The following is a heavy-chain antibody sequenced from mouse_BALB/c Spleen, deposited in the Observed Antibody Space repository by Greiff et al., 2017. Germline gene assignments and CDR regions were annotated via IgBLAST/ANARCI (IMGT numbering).Heavy chain of an antibody. V-gene: IGHV1S81*02. CDR2: INPSNGGT. J-gene: IGHJ4*01. Sequence: QVQLQQPGAELVKPGASVKLSCKASGYTFTSYYMYWVKQRPGQGLEWIGGINPSNGGTNFNEKFKSKATLTVDKSSSTAYMQLSSLTSEDSAVYYCTRGGDGYYWYYAMDYWGQGTSVTVSS. D-gene: IGHD2-3*01. CDR3: TRGGDGYYWYYAMDY. CDR1: GYTFTSYY.